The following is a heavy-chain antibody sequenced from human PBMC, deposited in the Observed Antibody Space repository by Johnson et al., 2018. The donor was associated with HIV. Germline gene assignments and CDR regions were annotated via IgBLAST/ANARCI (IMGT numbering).Heavy chain of an antibody. CDR1: GFTFSSYG. CDR3: AKIGQWRERLDAFDV. J-gene: IGHJ3*01. D-gene: IGHD6-19*01. CDR2: IWYDGSNK. Sequence: QMLLVESGGRVVQPGRSLRLSCAASGFTFSSYGMHWVRQAPGKGLEWVAVIWYDGSNKYYADSVKGRFTISRDNAKNSLYLQMSSLRPEDTAVYYCAKIGQWRERLDAFDVWGQGTMVTVSS. V-gene: IGHV3-33*03.